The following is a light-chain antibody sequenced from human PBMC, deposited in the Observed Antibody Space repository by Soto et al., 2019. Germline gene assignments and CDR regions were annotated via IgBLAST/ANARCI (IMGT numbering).Light chain of an antibody. CDR1: QSISRY. J-gene: IGKJ1*01. V-gene: IGKV1-39*01. CDR3: QQNYRATPWT. CDR2: AAS. Sequence: DIQMTQSPSSLSASVGDRITITCRASQSISRYLNWYQHKPGKAPKLLINAASSLERGVPPRFSGGGSGTDFTLNISSLQPDDFATYYCQQNYRATPWTFGQGTKVDIK.